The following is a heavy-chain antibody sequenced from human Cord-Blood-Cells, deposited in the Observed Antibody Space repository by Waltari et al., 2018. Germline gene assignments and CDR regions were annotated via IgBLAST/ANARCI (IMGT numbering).Heavy chain of an antibody. CDR2: IIPIFGTA. V-gene: IGHV1-69*06. CDR3: ASTGDLGNFDY. Sequence: QVQLVQSGAEVKKPGSSVKVSCKASGGTFSSYAISWVRQAPGQGLEWMGGIIPIFGTATYGQKFQRRVTITADKSTGTAYMELSSLRSEDTAVYYCASTGDLGNFDYWGQGTLVTVSS. D-gene: IGHD3-16*01. CDR1: GGTFSSYA. J-gene: IGHJ4*02.